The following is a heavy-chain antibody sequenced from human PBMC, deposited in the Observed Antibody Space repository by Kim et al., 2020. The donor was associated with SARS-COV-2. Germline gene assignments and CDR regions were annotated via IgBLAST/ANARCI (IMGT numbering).Heavy chain of an antibody. CDR3: ARGPLSDRGY. CDR2: GYT. D-gene: IGHD2-21*02. Sequence: GYTNDADSVKGRFTISRDNSENTVYLQMTSLRGEDTAVYYCARGPLSDRGYWGQGTLVTVSS. J-gene: IGHJ4*02. V-gene: IGHV3-53*01.